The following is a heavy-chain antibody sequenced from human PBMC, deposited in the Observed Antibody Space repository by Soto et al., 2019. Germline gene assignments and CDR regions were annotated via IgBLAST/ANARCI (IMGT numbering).Heavy chain of an antibody. CDR1: GVSINNNY. V-gene: IGHV4-59*01. Sequence: QVQLQQSGPGLVKPSETLSLTCTVSGVSINNNYWSWVRQPPGKGLEWIGYIYFSGITNYNPSLTWRVSISVDTSKDQVSLKLTSVTAADTAMYYCARGNYDYFGGNYRYVGGAFDIWGPGTVVTVSS. J-gene: IGHJ3*02. D-gene: IGHD3-16*02. CDR2: IYFSGIT. CDR3: ARGNYDYFGGNYRYVGGAFDI.